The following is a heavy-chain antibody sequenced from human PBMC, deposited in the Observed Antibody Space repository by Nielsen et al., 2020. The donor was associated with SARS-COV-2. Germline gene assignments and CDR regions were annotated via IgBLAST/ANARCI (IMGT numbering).Heavy chain of an antibody. CDR3: ARDPGLDYFDY. D-gene: IGHD6-6*01. V-gene: IGHV3-74*01. CDR1: GFTFSSYW. CDR2: INSDGRST. Sequence: GESLKISCAVSGFTFSSYWMDWVRQAPGKGLVWVSRINSDGRSTSFADSVKGRFTISRDNAKNTLYLQMNSLRAEDTAVYYCARDPGLDYFDYWGQGTLVTVSS. J-gene: IGHJ4*02.